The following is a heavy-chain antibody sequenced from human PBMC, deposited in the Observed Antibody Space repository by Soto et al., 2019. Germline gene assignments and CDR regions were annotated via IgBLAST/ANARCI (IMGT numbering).Heavy chain of an antibody. D-gene: IGHD1-26*01. Sequence: EVQLLESGGGLVQPGGSLRLSCAASGFTFSNYGMSWVRQAPGKGLEWVSAISGSGGSTYYADSVKGRFTMSRDNSKNTLYLQMNSLRAEDTAVYYCAKDTESYPQWIAFDIWGQGTMVTVSS. CDR2: ISGSGGST. CDR3: AKDTESYPQWIAFDI. CDR1: GFTFSNYG. J-gene: IGHJ3*02. V-gene: IGHV3-23*01.